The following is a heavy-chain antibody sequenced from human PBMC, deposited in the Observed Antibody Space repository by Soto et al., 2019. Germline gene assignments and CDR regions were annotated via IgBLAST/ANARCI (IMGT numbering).Heavy chain of an antibody. Sequence: SETLSLTCTVSGDSIGGVGYWSWIRQFPGRGLEWIGCISSSGSTYYNPALNNRISLSLDTSQNQLSLKLLSVTAADTAIYYCARSGVTGIVIPSHWLDPWGKGTRVT. CDR3: ARSGVTGIVIPSHWLDP. D-gene: IGHD2-21*02. CDR1: GDSIGGVGY. J-gene: IGHJ5*02. CDR2: ISSSGST. V-gene: IGHV4-31*03.